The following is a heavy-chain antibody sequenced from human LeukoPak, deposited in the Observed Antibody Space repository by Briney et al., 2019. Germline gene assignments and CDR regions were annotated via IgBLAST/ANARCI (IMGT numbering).Heavy chain of an antibody. CDR3: AKTPGHSSSWQFDY. V-gene: IGHV3-23*01. Sequence: GGSLRLSCAASGFTFSNYAMSWVRQAPGKGLEWVSAITGGGRYTYYADSVKGRFTISRDNSKNTLYLQMSSLRDEDTAIYYCAKTPGHSSSWQFDYWGQGTLVTVPS. J-gene: IGHJ4*02. D-gene: IGHD6-13*01. CDR2: ITGGGRYT. CDR1: GFTFSNYA.